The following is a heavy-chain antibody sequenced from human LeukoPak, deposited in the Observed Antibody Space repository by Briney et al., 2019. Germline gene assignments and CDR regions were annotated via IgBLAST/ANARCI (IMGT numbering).Heavy chain of an antibody. V-gene: IGHV4-39*01. J-gene: IGHJ6*03. Sequence: SETLSLTCTVSGDSISSSSYYWGWIRQSPGKGLEYIGGIYYTGSVHYNPSLESRVSISIDTSKNQFSLRLTSMTAADTAVYYCARRRHYLYYMDVWGKGTTVTISS. D-gene: IGHD3-10*01. CDR2: IYYTGSV. CDR1: GDSISSSSYY. CDR3: ARRRHYLYYMDV.